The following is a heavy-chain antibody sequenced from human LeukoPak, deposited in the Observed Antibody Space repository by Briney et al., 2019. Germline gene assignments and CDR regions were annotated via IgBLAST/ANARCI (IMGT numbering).Heavy chain of an antibody. V-gene: IGHV3-7*01. Sequence: GGSLRLSYTASGFTFNRDWTAWVRQAPGKGLEWVANIKEDGSEKNYVDSVKGRFTMSRDNAENSVYLQMNDLGAEDTGVYYCATKEPSTSGWSYWGQGTLVTVSS. J-gene: IGHJ4*02. CDR2: IKEDGSEK. CDR1: GFTFNRDW. D-gene: IGHD6-19*01. CDR3: ATKEPSTSGWSY.